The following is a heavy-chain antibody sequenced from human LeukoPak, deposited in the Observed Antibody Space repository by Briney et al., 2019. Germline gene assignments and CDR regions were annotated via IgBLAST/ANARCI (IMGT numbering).Heavy chain of an antibody. D-gene: IGHD3-10*01. Sequence: GGSLRLSCAASGFTFSSYWMSWVRQAPGKGLEWVANIKQDGGVKYYVGSVKGRFTISRDNAKNSLYLQMNSLRAEDTAVYYCARDFEITMIREAHRPGFDYWGQGTLVTVSS. J-gene: IGHJ4*02. CDR3: ARDFEITMIREAHRPGFDY. CDR2: IKQDGGVK. CDR1: GFTFSSYW. V-gene: IGHV3-7*01.